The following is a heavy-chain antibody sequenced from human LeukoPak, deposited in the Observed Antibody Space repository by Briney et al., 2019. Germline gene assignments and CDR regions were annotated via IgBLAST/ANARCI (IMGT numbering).Heavy chain of an antibody. J-gene: IGHJ4*02. CDR1: GFTFSSYW. D-gene: IGHD3-16*02. CDR2: IKQDGSEK. Sequence: PGGSLRLSCAASGFTFSSYWMSWVRQAPGKGLEWVANIKQDGSEKYYVDSVKGRFTISRDNAKNSLYLQMNSLRAEDTAVYYCARDRRSNLLRYFDYWGQGTLVTVSS. CDR3: ARDRRSNLLRYFDY. V-gene: IGHV3-7*01.